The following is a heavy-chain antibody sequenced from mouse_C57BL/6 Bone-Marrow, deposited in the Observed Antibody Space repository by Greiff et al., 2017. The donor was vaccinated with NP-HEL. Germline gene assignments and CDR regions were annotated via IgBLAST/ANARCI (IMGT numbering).Heavy chain of an antibody. V-gene: IGHV2-2*01. J-gene: IGHJ4*01. Sequence: VMLVESGPGLVQPSQSLSITCTVSGFSLTSYGVHWVRQSPGKGLEWLGVIWSGGRTDYNAAFISRLSISKDNSKSQVFFKMNSLQADDTAIYYCARKGNYYAMDYWGQGPSVTVSS. CDR1: GFSLTSYG. CDR2: IWSGGRT. D-gene: IGHD2-1*01. CDR3: ARKGNYYAMDY.